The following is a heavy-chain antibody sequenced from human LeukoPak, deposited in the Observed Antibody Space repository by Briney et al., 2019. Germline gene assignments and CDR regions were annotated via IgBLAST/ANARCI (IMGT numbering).Heavy chain of an antibody. CDR1: GGSISSYY. CDR3: AGYGGNSGISDYYFDY. Sequence: PSETLSLTCTVSGGSISSYYWSWIRQPPGKGLEWIGYIYYSGSTNYNPSLKSRVTISVDTSKNQFSLKLSSVTAADTAVYYCAGYGGNSGISDYYFDYWGQGTLVTVSS. V-gene: IGHV4-59*01. CDR2: IYYSGST. D-gene: IGHD4-23*01. J-gene: IGHJ4*02.